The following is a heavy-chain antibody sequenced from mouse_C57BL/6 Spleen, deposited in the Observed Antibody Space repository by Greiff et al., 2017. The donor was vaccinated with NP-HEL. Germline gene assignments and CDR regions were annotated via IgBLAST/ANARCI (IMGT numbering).Heavy chain of an antibody. CDR2: IDPENGDT. CDR1: GFNIKDDY. V-gene: IGHV14-4*01. J-gene: IGHJ2*01. CDR3: TTRVTTVVATGGYYFDY. D-gene: IGHD1-1*01. Sequence: EVQLQQSGAELVRPGASVKLSCTASGFNIKDDYMHWVKQRPEQGLEWIGWIDPENGDTEYASKFQGKATITADTSSNTAYLQLSSLTSADTAVYYCTTRVTTVVATGGYYFDYWGQGTTRTVSS.